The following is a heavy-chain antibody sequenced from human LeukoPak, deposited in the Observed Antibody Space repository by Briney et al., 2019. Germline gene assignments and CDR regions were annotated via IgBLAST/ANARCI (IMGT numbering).Heavy chain of an antibody. Sequence: PGGSLRLSCAASGFTFSSYSMNWVRQALGKGLEWVSSISSSSSYIYYADSVKGRFTISRDNAKNSLYLQMNSLRAEDTAIYYCAAQSPYYYDTSGPLGGDAFDIWGQGTMVTVSS. J-gene: IGHJ3*02. CDR2: ISSSSSYI. D-gene: IGHD3-22*01. V-gene: IGHV3-21*01. CDR3: AAQSPYYYDTSGPLGGDAFDI. CDR1: GFTFSSYS.